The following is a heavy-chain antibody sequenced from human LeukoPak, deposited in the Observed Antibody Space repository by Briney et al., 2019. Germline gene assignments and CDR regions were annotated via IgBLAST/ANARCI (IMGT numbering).Heavy chain of an antibody. Sequence: KVSSNASSVNCISYYMHWWGRATGRGLECMAWISPNSGRTNYAQKFQGRVTVTRDTSLSTDYMEISGLTPDDTALYSCAREPPGSGGYDYWGQGALVTVSS. V-gene: IGHV1-2*02. CDR1: SVNCISYY. CDR3: AREPPGSGGYDY. CDR2: ISPNSGRT. D-gene: IGHD3-10*01. J-gene: IGHJ4*02.